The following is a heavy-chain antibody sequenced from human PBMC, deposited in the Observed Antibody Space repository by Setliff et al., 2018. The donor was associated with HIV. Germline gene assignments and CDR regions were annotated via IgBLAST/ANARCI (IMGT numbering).Heavy chain of an antibody. CDR2: ISGYNGKT. CDR3: ARGSTAVNYYYYYIDV. V-gene: IGHV1-18*01. J-gene: IGHJ6*03. Sequence: GASVKVSCKASGYTFISYGITWVRQAPGQGLEWMGWISGYNGKTNYAQKYQDRVTMTTNISTSMAYMEVRGLTSDDTAVYYCARGSTAVNYYYYYIDVWGKGTTVTVSS. CDR1: GYTFISYG. D-gene: IGHD2-2*01.